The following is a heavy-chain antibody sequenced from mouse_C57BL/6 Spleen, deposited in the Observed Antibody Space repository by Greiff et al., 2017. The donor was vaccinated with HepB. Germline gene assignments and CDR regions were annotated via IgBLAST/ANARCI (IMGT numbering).Heavy chain of an antibody. CDR1: GYTFTSYW. D-gene: IGHD2-4*01. J-gene: IGHJ2*01. CDR3: ARGGLRRGDFDY. V-gene: IGHV1-69*01. CDR2: IDPSDSYT. Sequence: VQLQQPGAELVMPGASVKLSCKASGYTFTSYWMHWVKQRPGQGLEWIGEIDPSDSYTNYNQKFKGKSTLTVDKSSSTAYMQLSSLTSEDSAVYYCARGGLRRGDFDYWGQGTTLTVSS.